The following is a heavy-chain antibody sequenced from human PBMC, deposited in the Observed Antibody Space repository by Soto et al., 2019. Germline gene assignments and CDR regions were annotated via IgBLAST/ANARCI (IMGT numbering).Heavy chain of an antibody. CDR1: GGSFSGYY. CDR3: ARERLAYYYGMDV. CDR2: INHSGST. D-gene: IGHD6-25*01. J-gene: IGHJ6*02. Sequence: QVQLQQWGAGLLKPSETLSLTCAVYGGSFSGYYWSWIRQPPGKGLEWIGEINHSGSTNYNPSLKGRVTMSVDTSKNQFSLKLSSVTAADTAVYYRARERLAYYYGMDVWGQGTTVTVSS. V-gene: IGHV4-34*01.